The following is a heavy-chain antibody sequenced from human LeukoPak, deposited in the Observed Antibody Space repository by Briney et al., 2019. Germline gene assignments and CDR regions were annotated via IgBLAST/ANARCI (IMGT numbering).Heavy chain of an antibody. CDR2: IIPIFGTA. D-gene: IGHD6-6*01. J-gene: IGHJ6*03. CDR1: GYTFASYD. Sequence: GASVKVSCKASGYTFASYDINWVRQATGQGLEWMGGIIPIFGTANYAQKFQGRVTITTDESTSTAYMELSSLRSEDTAVYYCARGMRGYSSSSGLGYYYMDVWGKGTTVTVSS. CDR3: ARGMRGYSSSSGLGYYYMDV. V-gene: IGHV1-69*05.